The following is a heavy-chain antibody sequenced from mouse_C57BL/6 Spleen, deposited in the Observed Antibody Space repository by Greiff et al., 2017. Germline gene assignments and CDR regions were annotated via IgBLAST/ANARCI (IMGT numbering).Heavy chain of an antibody. V-gene: IGHV1-15*01. CDR2: IDPETGGT. CDR3: TRDYYGSSFGGYFDV. J-gene: IGHJ1*03. Sequence: VQLQQSGAELVRPGASVTLSCKASGYTFTDYEMHWVKQTPVHGLEWIGAIDPETGGTAYNQKFKGKAILTADKSSSTAYMELRSLTSEDSSVYYCTRDYYGSSFGGYFDVGGTETTVTVSS. CDR1: GYTFTDYE. D-gene: IGHD1-1*01.